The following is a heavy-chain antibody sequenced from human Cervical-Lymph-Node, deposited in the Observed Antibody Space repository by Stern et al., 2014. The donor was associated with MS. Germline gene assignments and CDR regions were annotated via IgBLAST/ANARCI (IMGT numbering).Heavy chain of an antibody. CDR1: GYTLTELS. J-gene: IGHJ6*02. CDR2: FDPDDGET. Sequence: VQLVESGAEVKKPGASVKVSCKVSGYTLTELSMHWVRQAPGKGLEWLGGFDPDDGETIYAQKFQGRVTMTEATYTDTAYMELSSLRSEDTAVYYCATDRDDFRSGYSAPTKGDGLDVWGQGTTVTVTS. CDR3: ATDRDDFRSGYSAPTKGDGLDV. V-gene: IGHV1-24*01. D-gene: IGHD3-3*01.